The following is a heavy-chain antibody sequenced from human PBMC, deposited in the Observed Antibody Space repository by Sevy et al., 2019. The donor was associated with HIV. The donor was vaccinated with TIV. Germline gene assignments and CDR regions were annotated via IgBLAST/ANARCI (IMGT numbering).Heavy chain of an antibody. CDR2: FIPIFGTT. J-gene: IGHJ3*02. Sequence: ASVKVFCKASGGTFSSYGISWVRQAPGQGLEWMGIFIPIFGTTNYAQRFQGRVTLTADESTSTAYMELSSLRSEDTAVYYCARLYHDGSAVQAFDIWGQGTMVTVSS. V-gene: IGHV1-69*13. CDR1: GGTFSSYG. D-gene: IGHD3-22*01. CDR3: ARLYHDGSAVQAFDI.